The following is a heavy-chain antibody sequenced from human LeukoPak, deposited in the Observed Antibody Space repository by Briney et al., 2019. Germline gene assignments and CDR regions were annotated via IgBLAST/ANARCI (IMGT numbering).Heavy chain of an antibody. V-gene: IGHV4-59*01. CDR2: IYYSGST. D-gene: IGHD3-3*01. CDR1: GVSISSYY. J-gene: IGHJ6*02. CDR3: ARLGDDFWSGYSQPISYYYYGMDV. Sequence: SETLSLTCTVSGVSISSYYWSWIRQPPGKGLEWIGDIYYSGSTNYNPSLKSRVTISLDTSKNQFSLKLSSVTAADTAVYYCARLGDDFWSGYSQPISYYYYGMDVWGQGTTVTVSS.